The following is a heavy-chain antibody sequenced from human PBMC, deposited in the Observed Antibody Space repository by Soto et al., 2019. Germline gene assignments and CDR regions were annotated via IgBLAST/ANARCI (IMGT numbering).Heavy chain of an antibody. V-gene: IGHV3-15*01. CDR1: GFTFSDAG. CDR2: IKSKTDGGTT. J-gene: IGHJ4*02. CDR3: TTPVRYRGYVDYFDY. D-gene: IGHD5-12*01. Sequence: EVQLVESGGGLVKPGGSLRLSCAASGFTFSDAGMSWVRQAPGKGLEWVGRIKSKTDGGTTDYAEPVKGRLTISRYDSKNTLHLQMNSPKTDDIAVYYCTTPVRYRGYVDYFDYWGQGTLVTVSS.